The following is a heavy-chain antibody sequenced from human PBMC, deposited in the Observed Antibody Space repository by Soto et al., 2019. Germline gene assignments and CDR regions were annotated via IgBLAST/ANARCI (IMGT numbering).Heavy chain of an antibody. CDR2: IYSNGGST. CDR3: VKDRYYYDSSAYRSAY. V-gene: IGHV3-64D*06. D-gene: IGHD3-22*01. Sequence: PGGSLRLSCSASGFTFSNYAMHWVRQAPGKGLEYVSAIYSNGGSTFYADSVRGRFTISRDNSKNTLYLQMSSLRAEDTAVYYCVKDRYYYDSSAYRSAYLGQGTLVTVSS. CDR1: GFTFSNYA. J-gene: IGHJ4*02.